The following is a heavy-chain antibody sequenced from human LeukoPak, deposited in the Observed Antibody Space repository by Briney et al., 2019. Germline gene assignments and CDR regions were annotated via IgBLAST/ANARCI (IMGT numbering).Heavy chain of an antibody. V-gene: IGHV4-59*08. CDR1: GGSISSYY. D-gene: IGHD1-7*01. CDR3: ARHNPHWNYADY. J-gene: IGHJ4*02. Sequence: SETLSLTCTVSGGSISSYYWSWIRQPPGKRLEWIGYIYYSGSTNYNPSLKSRVTISVDTSKNQFSLKLSSVTAADTAVYYCARHNPHWNYADYWGQGTLVTVSS. CDR2: IYYSGST.